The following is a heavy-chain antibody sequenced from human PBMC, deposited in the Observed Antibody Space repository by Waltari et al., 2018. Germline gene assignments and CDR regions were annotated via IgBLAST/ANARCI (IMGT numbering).Heavy chain of an antibody. CDR3: ARDAPLYTTGWGYDY. CDR1: GLSISESW. D-gene: IGHD6-19*01. Sequence: EVQLVESGGGLVQPGGSLRLSCEASGLSISESWMSWVRQAPGKGPEWVADIKEDGSKRYYVGSVRGRFTISRDNAKNSLYLQMNSLRVEDTAVYYCARDAPLYTTGWGYDYWGQGILVTVSS. J-gene: IGHJ4*02. CDR2: IKEDGSKR. V-gene: IGHV3-7*01.